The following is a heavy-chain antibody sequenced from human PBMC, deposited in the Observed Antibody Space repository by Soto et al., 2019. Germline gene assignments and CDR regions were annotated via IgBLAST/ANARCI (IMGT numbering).Heavy chain of an antibody. Sequence: SETLSLTCTVSGGSINTFYWSWVRQPAGKGLEWIGRIFSSGRTNYNPSLKSRVTISLDTSKNQFSLNLTSVTAADTAVYYCARESDFWDDAYMRTFDIWGQGTKVTVSS. J-gene: IGHJ3*02. CDR3: ARESDFWDDAYMRTFDI. CDR2: IFSSGRT. CDR1: GGSINTFY. D-gene: IGHD3-3*01. V-gene: IGHV4-4*07.